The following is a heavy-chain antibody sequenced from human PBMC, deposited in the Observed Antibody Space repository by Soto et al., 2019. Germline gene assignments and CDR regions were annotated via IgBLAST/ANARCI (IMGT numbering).Heavy chain of an antibody. CDR3: AREEYNWNDADLNYYYYGMDV. D-gene: IGHD1-1*01. CDR2: IYYSGTT. V-gene: IGHV4-28*03. Sequence: SETLSLTCAVSGYSISSSNWWGWIRQPPGKGLEWIGYIYYSGTTYYNPSLKSRVTMSVDTSKNQFSLKLTSVTAVDTAVYYCAREEYNWNDADLNYYYYGMDVWGQGTTVT. J-gene: IGHJ6*02. CDR1: GYSISSSNW.